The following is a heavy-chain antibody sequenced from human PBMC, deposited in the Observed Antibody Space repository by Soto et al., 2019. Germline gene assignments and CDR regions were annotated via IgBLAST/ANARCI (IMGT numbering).Heavy chain of an antibody. D-gene: IGHD5-12*01. V-gene: IGHV4-4*07. J-gene: IGHJ4*02. CDR2: IFSSGST. CDR3: AREGSYSAYNFAHGIQLWSFDF. Sequence: SETLSLTCTVYGGSINTFYWSWVRQPAGKGLEWIGRIFSSGSTSFNPSLESRVAMSVDTSKNHLSLNLSSVTAADMAVYYCAREGSYSAYNFAHGIQLWSFDFWGQGALVTVSS. CDR1: GGSINTFY.